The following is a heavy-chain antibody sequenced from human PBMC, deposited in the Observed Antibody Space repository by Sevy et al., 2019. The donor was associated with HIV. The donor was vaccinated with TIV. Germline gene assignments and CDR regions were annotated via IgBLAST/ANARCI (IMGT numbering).Heavy chain of an antibody. J-gene: IGHJ6*02. D-gene: IGHD3-10*01. V-gene: IGHV3-7*01. CDR2: IKQDGSEK. CDR3: ARDYTMVRGVIRMDV. CDR1: GFTFSSYW. Sequence: GGSLRLSCAASGFTFSSYWMSWVRQAPGKGLEWVANIKQDGSEKYYVDSVKGRFTISRDNAKNSMYLQMNSLRAEDTALYYCARDYTMVRGVIRMDVWGQGTTVTVSS.